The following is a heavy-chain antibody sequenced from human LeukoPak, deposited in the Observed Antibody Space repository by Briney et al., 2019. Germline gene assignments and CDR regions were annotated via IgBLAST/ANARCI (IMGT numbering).Heavy chain of an antibody. CDR3: AKDCRSWPFFNY. V-gene: IGHV4-4*07. Sequence: SETLSLTCTVSGGSINSNYWSWIRQPAGKGLEWIGRIYSTGSTNYNPSLKGRVTMSVDTSKKQFSLKLNSVTAADTALYYCAKDCRSWPFFNYWGLEPSSPSPQ. CDR2: IYSTGST. CDR1: GGSINSNY. D-gene: IGHD6-13*01. J-gene: IGHJ4*01.